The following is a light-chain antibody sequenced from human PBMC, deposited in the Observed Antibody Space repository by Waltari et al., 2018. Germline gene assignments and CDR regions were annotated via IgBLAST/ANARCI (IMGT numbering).Light chain of an antibody. V-gene: IGLV2-8*01. J-gene: IGLJ1*01. CDR3: CSYGGSHNVYV. CDR1: SSDVGGYNY. Sequence: QSALTQPPSASGSPGQSVTIPCAGTSSDVGGYNYVSWYQHDPGKAPQLIIYEVSKRPSGVPDRFSGSKSCNTSSLTVSGLQAEDESDYYCCSYGGSHNVYVFGTGTKVSVL. CDR2: EVS.